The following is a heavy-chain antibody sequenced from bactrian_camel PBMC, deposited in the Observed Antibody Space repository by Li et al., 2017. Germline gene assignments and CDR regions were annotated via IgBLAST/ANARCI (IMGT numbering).Heavy chain of an antibody. CDR3: ATARGFRDPPRTRDFKS. CDR1: GNTDDATC. V-gene: IGHV3S53*01. CDR2: IYLHGPMT. D-gene: IGHD1*01. J-gene: IGHJ6*01. Sequence: VQLVESGGGSVQAGGSLRLSCEASGNTDDATCMGWFRQDPGKEREPVATIYLHGPMTWYADSVRGRFAISRDNPKKKIVYLQMDNLKPEDTSIYYCATARGFRDPPRTRDFKSRGQGTQVTVS.